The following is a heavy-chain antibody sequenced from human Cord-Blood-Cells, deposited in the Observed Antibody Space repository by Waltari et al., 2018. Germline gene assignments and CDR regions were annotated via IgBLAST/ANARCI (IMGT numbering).Heavy chain of an antibody. Sequence: EVQLLESGGGLVQPGGSLRLSCAASGFTFSSYAMSWVRQAPGKGVEVVAAISGRGGSTYYADAVKGRFTISRDNSKNTLYLQMNSLRAEDTAVYYCAKDQGDSSFDYWGQGTLVTVSS. J-gene: IGHJ4*02. CDR1: GFTFSSYA. D-gene: IGHD3-16*01. CDR3: AKDQGDSSFDY. V-gene: IGHV3-23*01. CDR2: ISGRGGST.